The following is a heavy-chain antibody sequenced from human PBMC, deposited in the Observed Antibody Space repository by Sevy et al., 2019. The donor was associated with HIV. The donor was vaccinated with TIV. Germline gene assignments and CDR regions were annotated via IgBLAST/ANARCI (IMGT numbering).Heavy chain of an antibody. J-gene: IGHJ4*02. Sequence: GGSLRLSCAASGFTFSSYAMHWVRQAPGKGLEGVAVISYDGSNKYYADSVKGRFTISRDNSKNTLYLQMNSLRAEDTAVYYCARDPQAAAGTSHFDYWGQGTLVTVSS. CDR3: ARDPQAAAGTSHFDY. V-gene: IGHV3-30-3*01. CDR1: GFTFSSYA. CDR2: ISYDGSNK. D-gene: IGHD6-13*01.